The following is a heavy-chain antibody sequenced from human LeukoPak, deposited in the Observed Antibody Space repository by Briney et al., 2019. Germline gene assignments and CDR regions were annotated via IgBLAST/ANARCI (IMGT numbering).Heavy chain of an antibody. J-gene: IGHJ4*02. CDR2: IRYDGSNK. CDR1: GFTFSSYG. V-gene: IGHV3-30*02. D-gene: IGHD3-10*01. CDR3: AKDGAMVRGTSLDY. Sequence: GGSLRLSCAASGFTFSSYGMHWVRQAPGKGLEWVAFIRYDGSNKYYADSVKGRFTISRDNSKNTLYLQMNSLRAEDTAVYYCAKDGAMVRGTSLDYWGQGTLVIVSS.